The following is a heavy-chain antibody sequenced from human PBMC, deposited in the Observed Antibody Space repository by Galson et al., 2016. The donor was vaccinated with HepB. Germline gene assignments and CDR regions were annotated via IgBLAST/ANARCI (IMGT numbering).Heavy chain of an antibody. CDR2: ISGRSSYI. J-gene: IGHJ6*03. Sequence: SLRLSCAASTFTFSDYSMNWVRQAPGKGLEGVSFISGRSSYIYYADSVEGRFTVSRDNAKNSLYLQMNSLRAEDTAVYYCARVSPVDYYYYMDVWGRGTTVTVS. CDR1: TFTFSDYS. CDR3: ARVSPVDYYYYMDV. V-gene: IGHV3-21*01.